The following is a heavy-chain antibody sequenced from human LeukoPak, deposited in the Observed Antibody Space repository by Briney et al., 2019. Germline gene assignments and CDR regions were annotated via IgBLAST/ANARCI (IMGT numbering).Heavy chain of an antibody. D-gene: IGHD6-19*01. CDR2: ISAYNGNT. V-gene: IGHV1-18*01. CDR1: GYTFTSYG. J-gene: IGHJ4*02. CDR3: AVSQWLDPWYYFDY. Sequence: ASVKVSCKASGYTFTSYGISWVRQAPGQGLEWMGWISAYNGNTNYAQKLQGRVTMTTDTSTSTAYMELRSLRSDDTAVYYCAVSQWLDPWYYFDYWGQGTLVTVSS.